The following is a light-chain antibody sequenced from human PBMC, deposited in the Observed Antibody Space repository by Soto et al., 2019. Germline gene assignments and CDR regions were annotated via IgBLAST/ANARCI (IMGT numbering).Light chain of an antibody. CDR2: STS. J-gene: IGLJ1*01. CDR1: SSNIGSNT. V-gene: IGLV1-44*01. CDR3: QSHDSSPSGYV. Sequence: QSVLTQPPSASGTPGQIVAISCSGSSSNIGSNTVTWYQQLPGTAPKLLIYSTSQRSSGVPGRFSGSKSGASASLSISGLQSEDEADYYCQSHDSSPSGYVFGTGTKVTVL.